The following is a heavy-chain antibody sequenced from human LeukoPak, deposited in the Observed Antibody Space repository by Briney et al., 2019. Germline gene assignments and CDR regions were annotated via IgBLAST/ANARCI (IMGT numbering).Heavy chain of an antibody. CDR1: GYTFTGYY. V-gene: IGHV1-2*02. CDR3: ARDLLWFGESASDY. D-gene: IGHD3-10*01. Sequence: GASVKVSCKASGYTFTGYYMHWVRQAPGQGLEWMGWINPNSGGTNYAQKFQGRVTMTRDTSISTAYMELSRLRSDDTAVYYCARDLLWFGESASDYWGQGTLVAVSS. J-gene: IGHJ4*02. CDR2: INPNSGGT.